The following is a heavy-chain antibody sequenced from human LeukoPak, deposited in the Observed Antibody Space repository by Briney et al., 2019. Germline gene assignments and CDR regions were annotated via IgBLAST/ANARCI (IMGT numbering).Heavy chain of an antibody. CDR3: AREAYGDGYNYYHFDY. CDR1: GFTFSSYG. Sequence: PGGSLRLSCAASGFTFSSYGMHWVRQAPGKGLEWVAVIWYDRSNEYYADSVKGRFTISRDNSKNTLYLQMDSLRAEDTAVYYCAREAYGDGYNYYHFDYWGQGTLVTVSS. J-gene: IGHJ4*02. V-gene: IGHV3-33*01. CDR2: IWYDRSNE. D-gene: IGHD5-24*01.